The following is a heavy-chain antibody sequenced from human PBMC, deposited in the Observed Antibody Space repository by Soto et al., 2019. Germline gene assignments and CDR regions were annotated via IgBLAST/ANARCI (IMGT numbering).Heavy chain of an antibody. V-gene: IGHV3-66*01. D-gene: IGHD2-15*01. CDR1: GFSVSSNY. J-gene: IGHJ1*01. CDR3: ARDSWSQY. Sequence: GGSLRLSCAAAGFSVSSNYMNWVRQAPGKGLEWVSIIHNGGETYYADSVKDRFTVSRDNSKNTVFLQMNSLRVEDTAVYYCARDSWSQYWGQGTLVTVSS. CDR2: IHNGGET.